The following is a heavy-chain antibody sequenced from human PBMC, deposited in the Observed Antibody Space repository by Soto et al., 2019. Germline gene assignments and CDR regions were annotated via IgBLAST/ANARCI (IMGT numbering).Heavy chain of an antibody. CDR3: AKDEILNYYDSSGPGEFDI. J-gene: IGHJ3*02. CDR2: ISYDGSNK. V-gene: IGHV3-30*18. Sequence: GGSLRLSCAASGFTFSSYGMHWVRQAPGKGLEWVAVISYDGSNKYYADSVKGRFTISRDNSKNTLYLQMNSLRAEDTAVYYCAKDEILNYYDSSGPGEFDIWGQGTMVTVSS. D-gene: IGHD3-22*01. CDR1: GFTFSSYG.